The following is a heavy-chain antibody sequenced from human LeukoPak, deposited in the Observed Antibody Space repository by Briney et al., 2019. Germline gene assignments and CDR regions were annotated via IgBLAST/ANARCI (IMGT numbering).Heavy chain of an antibody. J-gene: IGHJ3*02. CDR1: GGSITSYY. V-gene: IGHV4-59*01. D-gene: IGHD2-15*01. Sequence: SETLSLTCTVSGGSITSYYWSWIRQPPGKGLEWIGYIYYSGSTNYNPSLKSRVTISVDTSKNQFSLKLSSVTAADTAVYYCARVHYCSGGSCPDAFDIWGQGTMVTVSS. CDR2: IYYSGST. CDR3: ARVHYCSGGSCPDAFDI.